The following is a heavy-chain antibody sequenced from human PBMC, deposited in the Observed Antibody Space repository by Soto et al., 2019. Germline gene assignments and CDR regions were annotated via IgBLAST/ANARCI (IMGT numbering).Heavy chain of an antibody. CDR2: VTGSGDNT. D-gene: IGHD6-19*01. Sequence: GGSLRLSCAASGFTVSSYAMSWVRQAPGKGLEWVSTVTGSGDNTYYADSVKGRFTISRDNSENTLYLQMISLRAEDVAIYYCVKGPHSSGWHYFDYWGQGTLVTVSS. J-gene: IGHJ4*02. V-gene: IGHV3-23*01. CDR3: VKGPHSSGWHYFDY. CDR1: GFTVSSYA.